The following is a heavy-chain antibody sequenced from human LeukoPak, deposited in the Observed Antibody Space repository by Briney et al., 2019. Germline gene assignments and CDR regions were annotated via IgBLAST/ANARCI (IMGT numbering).Heavy chain of an antibody. CDR1: GGSLSSHY. D-gene: IGHD3-16*02. CDR3: ARDINYDYVWGNYRSHDWYFDL. J-gene: IGHJ2*01. V-gene: IGHV4-59*11. Sequence: PAETLSLTCTVSGGSLSSHYWSWIRQPPGKGLEWIGYIYYSGSTNYNPSLKSRVTISVDTSKNQFSLKLSSVTAADTAIYYYARDINYDYVWGNYRSHDWYFDLWGRGTRVTVSS. CDR2: IYYSGST.